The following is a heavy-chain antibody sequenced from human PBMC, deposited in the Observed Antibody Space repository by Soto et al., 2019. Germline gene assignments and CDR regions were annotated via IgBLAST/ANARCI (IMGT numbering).Heavy chain of an antibody. CDR3: AIGPDAGEDYYYDSSGYYQDAFDI. J-gene: IGHJ3*02. CDR2: ISYDGSNK. Sequence: GASLRLSCAASGFTFSSYGMHWVRQAPGKGLEWVAVISYDGSNKYYADSVKGRFTISRDNSKNTLYLQMNSLRAEDTAVYYCAIGPDAGEDYYYDSSGYYQDAFDIWGQGT. CDR1: GFTFSSYG. V-gene: IGHV3-30*03. D-gene: IGHD3-22*01.